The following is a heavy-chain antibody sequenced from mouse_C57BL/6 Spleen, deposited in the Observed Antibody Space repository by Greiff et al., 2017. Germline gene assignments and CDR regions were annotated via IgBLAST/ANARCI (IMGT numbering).Heavy chain of an antibody. J-gene: IGHJ3*01. V-gene: IGHV5-6*02. CDR3: ARHEGDYAGFAY. CDR1: GFTFSSYG. CDR2: ISSGGSYT. Sequence: EVKLEESGGDLVKPGGSLKLSCAASGFTFSSYGMSWVRQTPDKMLEWVATISSGGSYTYYPDSVKGRFTISRDNAKNTLYLHMSSLKSEDTAMYYCARHEGDYAGFAYWGQGTLVTVSA. D-gene: IGHD2-4*01.